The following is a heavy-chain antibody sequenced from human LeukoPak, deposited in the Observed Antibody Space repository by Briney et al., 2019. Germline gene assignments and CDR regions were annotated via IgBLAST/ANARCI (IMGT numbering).Heavy chain of an antibody. D-gene: IGHD5-18*01. CDR3: ARDSHLPPYSYGYYFDY. V-gene: IGHV1-69*13. CDR2: IIPIFGTA. Sequence: ASVKVSCTASGYTFTSYGISWVRQAPGQGLEWMGGIIPIFGTANYAQKFQGRVTITADESTSTAYMELSSLRSEDTAVYYCARDSHLPPYSYGYYFDYWGQGTLVTVSS. J-gene: IGHJ4*02. CDR1: GYTFTSYG.